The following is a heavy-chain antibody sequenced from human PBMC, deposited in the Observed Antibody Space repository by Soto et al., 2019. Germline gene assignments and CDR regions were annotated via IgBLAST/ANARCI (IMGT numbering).Heavy chain of an antibody. Sequence: QVQLVESGGGVAQPGTSLRVSCAASGLTFSSHAMHWVRQPPGKGLEWVAVISYNGGTQYYADSVKGRFTISRDNSKNTLYLQMNSLRPEDTAVYYCAKDGAPSQWFMDVWGQGTTVTVSS. CDR2: ISYNGGTQ. CDR3: AKDGAPSQWFMDV. V-gene: IGHV3-30-3*01. CDR1: GLTFSSHA. J-gene: IGHJ6*01. D-gene: IGHD3-22*01.